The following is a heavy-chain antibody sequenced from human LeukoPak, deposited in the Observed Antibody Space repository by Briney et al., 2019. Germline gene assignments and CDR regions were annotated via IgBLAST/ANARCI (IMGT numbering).Heavy chain of an antibody. V-gene: IGHV3-7*01. CDR2: IKQDGSEK. Sequence: PGGSLRLSCAASEFTFSDYYMSWIRQAPGKGLEWVANIKQDGSEKYYVDSVNGRFTISRDNAKNSLYLQMNILRAEDTAVYYCARAEKDDDSSGYYSEYFQHWGQGTLVTVPS. CDR1: EFTFSDYY. CDR3: ARAEKDDDSSGYYSEYFQH. J-gene: IGHJ1*01. D-gene: IGHD3-22*01.